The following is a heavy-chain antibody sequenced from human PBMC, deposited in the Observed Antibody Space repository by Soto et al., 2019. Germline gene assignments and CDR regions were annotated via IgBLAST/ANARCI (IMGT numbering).Heavy chain of an antibody. CDR2: LYDVDGS. D-gene: IGHD1-1*01. CDR1: GLTISGKKY. CDR3: ATWLEREHAYDV. V-gene: IGHV3-53*01. J-gene: IGHJ3*01. Sequence: DVQLVESGGGLIQPGESLRLSCAAFGLTISGKKYVAWVRQAPGKGLEWVSALYDVDGSFYADSVKGRFTTSSDSSKTTVYLQMNDLRPDDTAVYYCATWLEREHAYDVWGQGTTVTVSS.